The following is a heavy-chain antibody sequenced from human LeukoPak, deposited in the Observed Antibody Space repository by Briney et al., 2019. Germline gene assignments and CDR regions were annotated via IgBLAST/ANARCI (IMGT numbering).Heavy chain of an antibody. CDR2: IYSGGDA. CDR3: AKERNLEIAVAGTIFDY. D-gene: IGHD6-19*01. CDR1: GFTVSSNY. Sequence: GGSLRLSCAASGFTVSSNYMGWVRQAPGKGLEWVSVIYSGGDAYYADSVKGRFTISRDNSKNMIYLEMTSLKAEDTAVYYCAKERNLEIAVAGTIFDYWGQGTLVTVSS. J-gene: IGHJ4*02. V-gene: IGHV3-66*01.